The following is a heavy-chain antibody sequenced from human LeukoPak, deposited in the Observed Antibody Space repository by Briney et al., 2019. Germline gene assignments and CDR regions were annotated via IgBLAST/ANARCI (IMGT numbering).Heavy chain of an antibody. CDR1: GFTFSSYD. CDR2: IHDGGSPI. V-gene: IGHV3-48*01. D-gene: IGHD6-13*01. J-gene: IGHJ4*02. Sequence: GGSLRLSCAASGFTFSSYDMTWVRQAPGEGLEWISYIHDGGSPIYYADSVKGRFTVSRDNAKNSLYLQMNSLRAEDTAVYYCARGGSSWFSYWGQGTLVTVFS. CDR3: ARGGSSWFSY.